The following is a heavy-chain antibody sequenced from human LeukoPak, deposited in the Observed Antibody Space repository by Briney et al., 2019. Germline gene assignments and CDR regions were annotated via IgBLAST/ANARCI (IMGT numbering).Heavy chain of an antibody. J-gene: IGHJ6*02. D-gene: IGHD5-18*01. Sequence: SETLSLTFTVPGGSISSYYWSWIRQPPGKGLEWIGYIYYSGSTNYNPSLKSRVTISVDTSKNQFSLKLTSVTAADTAVYYCARLVLEGHLMVRSRMDVWGQGTTVTVSS. V-gene: IGHV4-59*08. CDR2: IYYSGST. CDR3: ARLVLEGHLMVRSRMDV. CDR1: GGSISSYY.